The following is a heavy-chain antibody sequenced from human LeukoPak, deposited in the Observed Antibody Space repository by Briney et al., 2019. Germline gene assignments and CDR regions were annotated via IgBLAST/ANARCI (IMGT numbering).Heavy chain of an antibody. CDR2: FDPEDGET. CDR3: ARELPSPNDHHYFDY. V-gene: IGHV1-24*01. CDR1: GYTLTELS. Sequence: GASVKVSCKVSGYTLTELSMHWVRQAPGKGLEWMGGFDPEDGETIYAQKFQGRVTMTEDTSTDTAYMELSSLRSDDTAVYYCARELPSPNDHHYFDYWGQGTLVTVSS. D-gene: IGHD1-1*01. J-gene: IGHJ4*02.